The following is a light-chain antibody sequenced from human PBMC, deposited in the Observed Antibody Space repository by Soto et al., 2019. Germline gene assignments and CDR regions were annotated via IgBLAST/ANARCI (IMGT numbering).Light chain of an antibody. CDR2: SNS. CDR3: AAWDDSLSGRV. J-gene: IGLJ3*02. CDR1: SSNIGGNT. Sequence: QSVLTQPPSASGTPGQRVTFSCSGSSSNIGGNTVSWFQHLPRTAPKLLIFSNSQRPSGVPDRFSGAKSGTSASLAISGLRSEDEADYFCAAWDDSLSGRVLGGGTQLTVL. V-gene: IGLV1-44*01.